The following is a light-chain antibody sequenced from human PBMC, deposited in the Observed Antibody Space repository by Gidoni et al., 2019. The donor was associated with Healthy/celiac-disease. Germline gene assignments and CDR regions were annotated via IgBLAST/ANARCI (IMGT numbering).Light chain of an antibody. J-gene: IGKJ3*01. Sequence: DILMTQSPDSLAVSLGERATINCKSSKSVLYSSNNKNYLAWYQQKPGQPPKLLIYCASTRESGVPYRFSGSGSGTDFTLTISSLQAEDVAVYYCQQYYSTPLTFGPGTKVDIK. V-gene: IGKV4-1*01. CDR3: QQYYSTPLT. CDR1: KSVLYSSNNKNY. CDR2: CAS.